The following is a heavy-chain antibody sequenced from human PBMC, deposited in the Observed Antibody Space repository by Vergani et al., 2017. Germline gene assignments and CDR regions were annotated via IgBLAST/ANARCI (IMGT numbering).Heavy chain of an antibody. CDR3: AREVYSDYGYYYYYYMDV. Sequence: QVQLQESGPGLVKPSETLSLTCTVSGGSISSHYWSWIRQPPGKGLEWIGYIYYSGSTNYNPSLKSRVTISVDTSKNQFSLKLSFVAAADTAVYYCAREVYSDYGYYYYYYMDVWGKGTTVTVSS. D-gene: IGHD4-11*01. CDR2: IYYSGST. J-gene: IGHJ6*03. V-gene: IGHV4-59*11. CDR1: GGSISSHY.